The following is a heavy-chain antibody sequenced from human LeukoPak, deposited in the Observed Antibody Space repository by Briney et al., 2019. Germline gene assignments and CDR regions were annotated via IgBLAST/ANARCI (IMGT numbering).Heavy chain of an antibody. CDR1: GGSISSYY. CDR2: IYYSGST. D-gene: IGHD2-2*01. CDR3: ARASVRYYYYGMDV. Sequence: SETLSLTCTVSGGSISSYYWSWIRQPPGKGLEWIGYIYYSGSTNYNPSLKSRVTISVYTSKNQFFLKLSSVTAADTAVYYCARASVRYYYYGMDVWGQGTTVTVSS. V-gene: IGHV4-59*01. J-gene: IGHJ6*02.